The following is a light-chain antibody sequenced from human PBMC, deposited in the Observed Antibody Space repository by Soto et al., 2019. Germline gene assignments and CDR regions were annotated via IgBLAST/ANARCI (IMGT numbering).Light chain of an antibody. Sequence: QSALTQPASVSGSPGQSITISCTGTSSDVVNYNYVSWYQQHPGKAPKVMIYDVNNRPSGVSNRFSGSKSGNTASLTISGLQAEGEADYYCSSFTTSSPPVVFGGGTKLTVL. V-gene: IGLV2-14*01. CDR3: SSFTTSSPPVV. J-gene: IGLJ2*01. CDR2: DVN. CDR1: SSDVVNYNY.